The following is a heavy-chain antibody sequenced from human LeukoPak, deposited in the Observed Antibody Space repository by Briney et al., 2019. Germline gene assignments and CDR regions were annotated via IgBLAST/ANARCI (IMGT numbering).Heavy chain of an antibody. V-gene: IGHV1-3*01. CDR2: IDAGNGKT. J-gene: IGHJ5*02. CDR1: QYTFTDYA. D-gene: IGHD3-3*01. Sequence: ASVKVSCKASQYTFTDYAVHWVRQAPGQRLEWMGWIDAGNGKTKYSQSFQGRVTIIRDTSATTAYMELSSLRSEDTAVYYCARESARYDFWSGYYNWFDPWGQGTLVTVSS. CDR3: ARESARYDFWSGYYNWFDP.